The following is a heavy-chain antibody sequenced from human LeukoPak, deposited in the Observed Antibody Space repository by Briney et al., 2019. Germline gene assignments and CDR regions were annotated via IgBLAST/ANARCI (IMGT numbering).Heavy chain of an antibody. J-gene: IGHJ6*02. Sequence: GGSLRLSCAASGFTFSSYWMSWVRQAPGKGLEWVANIKQDGSEKYYVDSVKGRFTISRDNAKNSLYLQMNSLRAEDTAVYYCAREIRRYYGSGSYYPPSYYYYGMDVWGQGTTVTVSS. CDR3: AREIRRYYGSGSYYPPSYYYYGMDV. D-gene: IGHD3-10*01. CDR2: IKQDGSEK. CDR1: GFTFSSYW. V-gene: IGHV3-7*01.